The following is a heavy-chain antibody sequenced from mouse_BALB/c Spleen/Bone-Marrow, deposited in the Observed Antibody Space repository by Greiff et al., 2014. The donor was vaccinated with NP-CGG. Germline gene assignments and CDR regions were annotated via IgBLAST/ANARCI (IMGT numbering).Heavy chain of an antibody. CDR3: ARRTTTVVATDY. D-gene: IGHD1-1*01. CDR2: INPSNGRT. J-gene: IGHJ2*01. Sequence: VQLQESGAELVKPGAPVKLSCKASGYTFTSYWMHWVKQRPGQGLEWIGEINPSNGRTKYNEKFKSKATLTVDKSSSTAYMQLSSLTSEDSAVYYCARRTTTVVATDYWGQGTTLTVSS. CDR1: GYTFTSYW. V-gene: IGHV1S81*02.